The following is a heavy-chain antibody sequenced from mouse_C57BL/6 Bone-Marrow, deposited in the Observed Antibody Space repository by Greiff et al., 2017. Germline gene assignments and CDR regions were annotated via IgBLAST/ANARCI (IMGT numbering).Heavy chain of an antibody. Sequence: QVQLKESGAELVRPRASVTLSCKASGYTFTDYEMHWVKQTPVHGLEWIGAIDPETGGTAYNQKFKGKAILTADKSSSTAYMELRSLTSEDSAVYYCTRPMVKAWGAYWGQGTLVTVAA. CDR2: IDPETGGT. V-gene: IGHV1-15*01. D-gene: IGHD2-2*01. J-gene: IGHJ3*01. CDR3: TRPMVKAWGAY. CDR1: GYTFTDYE.